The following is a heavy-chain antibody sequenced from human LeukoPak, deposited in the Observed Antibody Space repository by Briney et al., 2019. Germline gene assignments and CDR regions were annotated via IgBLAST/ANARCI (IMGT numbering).Heavy chain of an antibody. Sequence: GGSLRLSCAASGFTFSRYAMSWVRQAPGKGLEWVSTFGNSAHYADSVKGRFTISRDNSKNTLCLQMNSLRADDTAVYYCANRGVYSGSYSMDVWGQGTTVIVSS. J-gene: IGHJ6*02. V-gene: IGHV3-23*01. CDR3: ANRGVYSGSYSMDV. CDR1: GFTFSRYA. D-gene: IGHD1-26*01. CDR2: FGNSA.